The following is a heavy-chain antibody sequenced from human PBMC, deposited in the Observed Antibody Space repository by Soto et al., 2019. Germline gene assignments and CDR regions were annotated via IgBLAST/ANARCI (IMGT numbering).Heavy chain of an antibody. J-gene: IGHJ4*02. CDR2: ISYDGSNK. CDR3: AASEGSGYDYRFLGY. CDR1: GFTFSSYG. V-gene: IGHV3-30*03. D-gene: IGHD5-12*01. Sequence: HPGGSLRLSCAASGFTFSSYGMHWVRQAPGKGLEWVAVISYDGSNKYYADSVKGRFTISRDNSKNTLYLQMNSLRAEDTAVYYCAASEGSGYDYRFLGYWGQRTLVTVSS.